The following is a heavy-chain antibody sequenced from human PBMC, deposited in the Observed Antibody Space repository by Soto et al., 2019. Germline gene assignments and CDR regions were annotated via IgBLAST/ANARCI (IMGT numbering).Heavy chain of an antibody. CDR1: GYTFTGYY. J-gene: IGHJ5*02. D-gene: IGHD6-19*01. CDR3: AREKGAVAQRGWFDP. Sequence: ASVKVSCKASGYTFTGYYMHWVRQAPGQGLEWMGWINPNSGGTNYAQKFQGWVTMTRDTSISTAYMELSRLRSDDTAVYYCAREKGAVAQRGWFDPWGQGTLVTVSS. V-gene: IGHV1-2*04. CDR2: INPNSGGT.